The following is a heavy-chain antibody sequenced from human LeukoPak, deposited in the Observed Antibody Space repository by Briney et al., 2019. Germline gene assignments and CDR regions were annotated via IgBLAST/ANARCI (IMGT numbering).Heavy chain of an antibody. CDR1: GFTFSNYV. D-gene: IGHD4-17*01. CDR3: AKDGYGVLDY. J-gene: IGHJ4*02. CDR2: ISGGGSST. V-gene: IGHV3-23*01. Sequence: GGSLRLSCAASGFTFSNYVMSWVRQAPGKGLEWVSDISGGGSSTHYADSVKGRFTISRENSQNTLYLQMNSLRAEDTAVYYCAKDGYGVLDYWGQATLVTVSS.